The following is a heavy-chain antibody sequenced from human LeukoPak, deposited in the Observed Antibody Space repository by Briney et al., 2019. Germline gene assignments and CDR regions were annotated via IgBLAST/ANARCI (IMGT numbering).Heavy chain of an antibody. D-gene: IGHD3-10*01. CDR1: GFTFSSYA. Sequence: PGGSLRLSCAASGFTFSSYAMSWVRQAPGKGLEWVSAISGSGGRTYYADSVKGRFTISRDNSKNTLYLQMNSLRAEDTAVYNCAKGDFYGSGRDYYYMDVWGKGTTVTISS. CDR3: AKGDFYGSGRDYYYMDV. V-gene: IGHV3-23*01. J-gene: IGHJ6*03. CDR2: ISGSGGRT.